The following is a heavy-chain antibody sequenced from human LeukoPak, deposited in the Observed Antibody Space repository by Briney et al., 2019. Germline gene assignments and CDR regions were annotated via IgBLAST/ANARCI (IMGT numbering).Heavy chain of an antibody. J-gene: IGHJ4*02. V-gene: IGHV3-49*04. Sequence: PGGSLRLSCTASGFTFGDYAMSWVRQAPGKGLEWVGFIRSKAYGGTTEYAASVKGRFTISRDDSKSIAYLQMNSLKTEDTAVYYCTRVVVRGVTITQHFIDYWGQGTLVTVSS. CDR1: GFTFGDYA. D-gene: IGHD3-10*01. CDR2: IRSKAYGGTT. CDR3: TRVVVRGVTITQHFIDY.